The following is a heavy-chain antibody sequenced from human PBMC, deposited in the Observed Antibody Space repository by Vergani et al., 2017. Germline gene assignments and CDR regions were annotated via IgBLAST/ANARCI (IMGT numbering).Heavy chain of an antibody. CDR3: ARSNSGSYYGGDYYYYGMDV. CDR1: GGTFSSYA. D-gene: IGHD1-26*01. V-gene: IGHV1-69*12. CDR2: IIPIFGTA. J-gene: IGHJ6*02. Sequence: QVQLVQSGAEVKKPGSSVKVSCKASGGTFSSYAISWVRQAPGQGLEWMGGIIPIFGTANYAQKFQGRVTITADESTSTAYMELGSLRSEDTAVYYCARSNSGSYYGGDYYYYGMDVWGQGTTVTVSS.